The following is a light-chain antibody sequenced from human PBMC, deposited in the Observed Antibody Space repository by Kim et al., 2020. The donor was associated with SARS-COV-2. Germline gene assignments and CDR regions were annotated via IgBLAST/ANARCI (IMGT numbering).Light chain of an antibody. CDR2: GKN. J-gene: IGLJ2*01. CDR1: SLRRYY. V-gene: IGLV3-19*01. CDR3: NSRDSSGNHLV. Sequence: ALEQTVRITCQGDSLRRYYASWYQQKPGQAPVLVIYGKNNRPSGIPDRLSGSSSGNTASLTITGAQAEDETDYYCNSRDSSGNHLVFGGGTQLTVL.